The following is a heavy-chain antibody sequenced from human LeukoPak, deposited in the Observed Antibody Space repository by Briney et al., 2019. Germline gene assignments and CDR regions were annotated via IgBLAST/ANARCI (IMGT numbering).Heavy chain of an antibody. D-gene: IGHD2-2*01. CDR1: GFTFSNAW. Sequence: KPGGSLRLSCAASGFTFSNAWMSWVRQAPGKGLEWVSRVRSETDGGTTDYAAPVQGRFTISRDDSKSTLYLQMNSLETDDTAVYYCTTLSYAAAPTWGQGTLVTVSS. CDR2: VRSETDGGTT. J-gene: IGHJ5*02. V-gene: IGHV3-15*01. CDR3: TTLSYAAAPT.